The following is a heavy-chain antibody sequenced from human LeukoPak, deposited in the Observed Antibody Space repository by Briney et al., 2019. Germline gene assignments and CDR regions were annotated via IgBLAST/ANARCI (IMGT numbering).Heavy chain of an antibody. CDR2: IRYDGSNK. CDR3: AKHRYCNSTSCHRVMDV. J-gene: IGHJ6*04. V-gene: IGHV3-30*02. CDR1: GFTFSSYG. Sequence: PGGSLRLSCAASGFTFSSYGMHWVRQAPGKGLEWVAFIRYDGSNKYYADSVKGRFTTSRDNSKNTLYLQMNSLRAEDTAVYYCAKHRYCNSTSCHRVMDVWGKGTTVTVSS. D-gene: IGHD2-2*02.